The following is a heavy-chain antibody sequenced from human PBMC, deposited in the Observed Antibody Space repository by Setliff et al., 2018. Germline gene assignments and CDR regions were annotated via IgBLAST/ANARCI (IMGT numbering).Heavy chain of an antibody. CDR1: GFTFSSSS. V-gene: IGHV3-23*01. CDR2: INSGGSST. D-gene: IGHD1-26*01. Sequence: LSLSCAASGFTFSSSSMTWVRQAPGKGLEWVSAINSGGSSTYYVDSVKGRFTVSRDNPKNSLYLQMSSLRAEDTAIYYCTRDRGGASTRDHWGQGTLVTVSS. CDR3: TRDRGGASTRDH. J-gene: IGHJ4*02.